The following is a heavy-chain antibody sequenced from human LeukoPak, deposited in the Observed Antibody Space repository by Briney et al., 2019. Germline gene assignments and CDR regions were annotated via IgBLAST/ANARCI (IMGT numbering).Heavy chain of an antibody. CDR2: IYSGGST. Sequence: PGGSLRLSCAASGFTVSSNYMSWVRQAPGKGLEWVSVIYSGGSTYYADSVKGRFTISRDNSKNTLYLQMNSLRAEDTAVYYCAREVNSGYDSDHYFDYWAREPWSPSPQ. J-gene: IGHJ4*02. CDR3: AREVNSGYDSDHYFDY. D-gene: IGHD5-12*01. V-gene: IGHV3-66*01. CDR1: GFTVSSNY.